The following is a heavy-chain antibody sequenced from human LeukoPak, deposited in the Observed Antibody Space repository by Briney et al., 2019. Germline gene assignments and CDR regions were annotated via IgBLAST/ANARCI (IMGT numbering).Heavy chain of an antibody. J-gene: IGHJ4*02. CDR1: GFTVSSNY. CDR2: IYSGGST. Sequence: GGSLRLSCAASGFTVSSNYMSWVRQAPGKGLEWVSVIYSGGSTYYADSVKGRFTISRDNSKNTLYLQMNSLRAEDTAVHYCARNEYSGSLDYWGQGTLVTVSS. CDR3: ARNEYSGSLDY. V-gene: IGHV3-53*01. D-gene: IGHD1-26*01.